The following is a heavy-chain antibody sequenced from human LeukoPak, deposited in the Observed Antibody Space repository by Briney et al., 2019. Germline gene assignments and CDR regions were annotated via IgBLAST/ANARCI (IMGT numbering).Heavy chain of an antibody. CDR3: ARVGGNCSGGSCYSYIDY. D-gene: IGHD2-15*01. J-gene: IGHJ4*02. Sequence: GGSLRLSCAASGFTFSSYSMNWVRQAPGKGLEWVSPISSSSSYIYYADSVKGRFTISRDNAKNSLYLQMNSLRAEDTAVYYCARVGGNCSGGSCYSYIDYWGQGTLVTVSS. CDR1: GFTFSSYS. V-gene: IGHV3-21*01. CDR2: ISSSSSYI.